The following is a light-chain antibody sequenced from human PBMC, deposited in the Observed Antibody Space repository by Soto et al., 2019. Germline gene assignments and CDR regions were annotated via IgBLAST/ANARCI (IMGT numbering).Light chain of an antibody. V-gene: IGKV1-39*01. Sequence: DIQITQSPSSLSASVGDRVTITCRASQSISSYLNWYQQKPGTAPKLLIYAASSLQSGVPSRFSGSGSGTDFPLTISSLQPEDFATYHCQQSYSTPYTFGQGTKLEIK. J-gene: IGKJ2*01. CDR1: QSISSY. CDR2: AAS. CDR3: QQSYSTPYT.